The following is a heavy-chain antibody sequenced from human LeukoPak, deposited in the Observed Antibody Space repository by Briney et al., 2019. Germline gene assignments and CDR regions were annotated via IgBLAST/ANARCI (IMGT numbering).Heavy chain of an antibody. Sequence: GASVKVSCKSSRYTLTRYYMHGVRQAPAQELEGMGWINPDSGGKNYAQKFQGRVTVTRDTSISTAYMELSRLTSYDTAVYYCARLNSGYDYIDYWGQGNLVTVSS. J-gene: IGHJ4*02. CDR3: ARLNSGYDYIDY. V-gene: IGHV1-2*02. D-gene: IGHD5-12*01. CDR2: INPDSGGK. CDR1: RYTLTRYY.